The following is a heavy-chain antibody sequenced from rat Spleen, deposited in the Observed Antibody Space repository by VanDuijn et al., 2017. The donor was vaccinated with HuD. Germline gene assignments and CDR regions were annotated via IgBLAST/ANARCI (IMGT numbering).Heavy chain of an antibody. CDR3: ARETYYGYYFDY. V-gene: IGHV2-30*01. CDR1: GFSLTSYN. Sequence: QVQLKESGPGLVQPSQTLSLTCTVSGFSLTSYNVHWVRQPTGKGLEWMGIIWTGGSTDYNSALKSRLSISRDTSKSQVFLKMNSLQTEDIATYYCARETYYGYYFDYWGQGVMVTVSS. J-gene: IGHJ2*01. D-gene: IGHD1-9*01. CDR2: IWTGGST.